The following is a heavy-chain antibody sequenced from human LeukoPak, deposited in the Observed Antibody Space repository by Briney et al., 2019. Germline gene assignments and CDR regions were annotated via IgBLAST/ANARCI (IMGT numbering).Heavy chain of an antibody. V-gene: IGHV4-34*01. CDR1: GGSVSGYY. Sequence: SETLSLTCAVYGGSVSGYYWSWIRQPPGKGLEWIGEINHGGSTNYNPSLKSRVTISVDTSKNQFSLKLSSVTAADTAVYYCARGPMITYGGVIVTPYYFDYWGQGTLVTVSS. CDR2: INHGGST. D-gene: IGHD3-16*02. J-gene: IGHJ4*02. CDR3: ARGPMITYGGVIVTPYYFDY.